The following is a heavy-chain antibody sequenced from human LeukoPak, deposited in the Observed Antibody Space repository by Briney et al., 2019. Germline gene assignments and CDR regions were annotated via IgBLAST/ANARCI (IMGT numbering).Heavy chain of an antibody. D-gene: IGHD3-22*01. Sequence: GGSLRLSCAASGFTFSSYSMNWVRQAPGKGLEWVSSISSSSSYIYYADSVKDRFTISRDNAKNSLYLQMNSLRAEDTAVYYCARRIKNYDSSGYYGSDYWGQGTLVTVSS. CDR1: GFTFSSYS. CDR3: ARRIKNYDSSGYYGSDY. V-gene: IGHV3-21*01. CDR2: ISSSSSYI. J-gene: IGHJ4*02.